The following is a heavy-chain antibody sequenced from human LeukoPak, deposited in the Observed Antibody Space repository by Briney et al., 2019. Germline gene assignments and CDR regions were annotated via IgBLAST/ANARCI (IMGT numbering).Heavy chain of an antibody. J-gene: IGHJ4*02. CDR3: ARNNRPYCSGGSCYSFFFDY. CDR1: GYTFTDYY. V-gene: IGHV1-2*02. D-gene: IGHD2-15*01. Sequence: ASVKVSCEASGYTFTDYYMHWVRQARGQGLAWMGWINPNSGGTNYAQNFQGRVTMTRDTSISTAYMELRSLRSDDTAVYYCARNNRPYCSGGSCYSFFFDYWGQGTLVTVSS. CDR2: INPNSGGT.